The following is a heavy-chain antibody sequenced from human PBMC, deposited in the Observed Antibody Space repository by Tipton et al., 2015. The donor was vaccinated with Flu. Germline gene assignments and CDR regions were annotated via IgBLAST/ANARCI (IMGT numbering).Heavy chain of an antibody. V-gene: IGHV3-30-3*01. J-gene: IGHJ4*02. CDR1: EFTFSLYA. Sequence: SLRLSCAASEFTFSLYAMHWVRQAPGEGLQWVAVISYDGSNKYYVDSVKGRFSISRDNFKRTLYLEMNSVRPEDTAVYYCVRGEQRDYVSESSDFDSWGQGTLVTVSS. D-gene: IGHD3-16*01. CDR2: ISYDGSNK. CDR3: VRGEQRDYVSESSDFDS.